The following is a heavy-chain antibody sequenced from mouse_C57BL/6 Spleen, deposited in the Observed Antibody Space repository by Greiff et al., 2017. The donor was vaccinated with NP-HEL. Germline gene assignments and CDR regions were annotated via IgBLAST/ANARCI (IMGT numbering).Heavy chain of an antibody. CDR3: ARGMVKGWYFDV. V-gene: IGHV5-17*01. CDR1: GFTFSDYG. Sequence: EVKLMESGGGLVKPGGSLKLSCAASGFTFSDYGMHWVRQAPEKGLEWVAYISSGSSTIYYADTVKGRFTISRDNAKNTLFLQMTSLRSEDTAMYYCARGMVKGWYFDVWGTGTTVTVSS. J-gene: IGHJ1*03. D-gene: IGHD2-1*01. CDR2: ISSGSSTI.